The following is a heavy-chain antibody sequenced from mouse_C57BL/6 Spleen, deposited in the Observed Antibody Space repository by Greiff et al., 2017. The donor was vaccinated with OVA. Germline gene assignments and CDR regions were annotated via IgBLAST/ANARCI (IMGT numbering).Heavy chain of an antibody. CDR1: GFTFSSYA. Sequence: EVKVVESGGGLVKPGGSLRLSCAASGFTFSSYAMSWVRQTPEKRLEWVATISDGGSYTYYPDNVKGRFTISRDNAKNNLYLQMSHLKSEDTAMYYCARDGSYGKGGRFDYWGQGTTLTVSS. CDR3: ARDGSYGKGGRFDY. D-gene: IGHD2-1*01. V-gene: IGHV5-4*01. J-gene: IGHJ2*01. CDR2: ISDGGSYT.